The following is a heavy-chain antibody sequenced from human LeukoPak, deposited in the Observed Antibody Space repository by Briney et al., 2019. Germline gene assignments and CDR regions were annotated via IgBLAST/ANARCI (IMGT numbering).Heavy chain of an antibody. CDR3: ATSRESNYVWGSYRYPGDY. Sequence: ASVKVSCKASGYIFISYDINWVRQATGQGLEWMGWMNPNSGNTGYAQRFQGRVTMTRNTSISTAYMELSSLRPKDTAVYYCATSRESNYVWGSYRYPGDYWGQGTLVTVSS. V-gene: IGHV1-8*01. CDR2: MNPNSGNT. D-gene: IGHD3-16*02. J-gene: IGHJ4*02. CDR1: GYIFISYD.